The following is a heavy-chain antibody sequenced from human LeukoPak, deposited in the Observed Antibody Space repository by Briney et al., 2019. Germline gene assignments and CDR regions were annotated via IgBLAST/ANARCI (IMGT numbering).Heavy chain of an antibody. J-gene: IGHJ5*02. CDR3: ARNRHYCSGGSCYRGENWFDP. V-gene: IGHV3-21*01. CDR1: GFTFSSYS. CDR2: ISSSSSYI. D-gene: IGHD2-15*01. Sequence: GSLRLSCAASGFTFSSYSMNWVRQAPGKGLEWVSSISSSSSYIYYADSVKGRFTISRDNAKNSLYLQMNSLRAEDTAVYYCARNRHYCSGGSCYRGENWFDPWGQGTLVTVSS.